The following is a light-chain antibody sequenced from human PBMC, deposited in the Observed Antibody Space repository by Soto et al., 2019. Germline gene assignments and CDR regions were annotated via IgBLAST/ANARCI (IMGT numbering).Light chain of an antibody. Sequence: EIVMTQSPATLSLSPGERATLSCRASQSISGELAWYQQRPGQPPRRLIYGVSTRATGVPDRFSGSGSGSDINLTISGMQSEDFAVYYCQRGHDGPLPFGQGTRLDI. V-gene: IGKV3-15*01. CDR2: GVS. CDR1: QSISGE. CDR3: QRGHDGPLP. J-gene: IGKJ2*01.